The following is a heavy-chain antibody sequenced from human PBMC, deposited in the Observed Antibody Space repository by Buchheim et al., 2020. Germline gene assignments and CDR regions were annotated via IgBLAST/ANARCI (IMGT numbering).Heavy chain of an antibody. Sequence: QVQLVQSGAEVKKPGASVKVSCKASGYTFTSYYMHWVRQAPGQGLEWMGIINPSGGSTSYAQKFQGRVTMTRDTSTSTVYMELSSLRAEDTAVYYCARDSPVVPAAGPGAPYYWGQGTL. D-gene: IGHD2-2*01. CDR3: ARDSPVVPAAGPGAPYY. CDR1: GYTFTSYY. CDR2: INPSGGST. J-gene: IGHJ4*02. V-gene: IGHV1-46*01.